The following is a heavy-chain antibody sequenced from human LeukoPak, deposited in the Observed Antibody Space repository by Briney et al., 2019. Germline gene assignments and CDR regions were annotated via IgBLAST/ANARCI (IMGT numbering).Heavy chain of an antibody. CDR3: AREGTAGTTLNGFDP. J-gene: IGHJ5*02. CDR2: ISYSGST. Sequence: SETLSLTCTVSGGSISSYYWSWIRPPPGKGRAWIGYISYSGSTNFNPSLKSRVTISVDTSKNQFSLKLSSVTAADTAVYYCAREGTAGTTLNGFDPWGQGTLVTVSS. V-gene: IGHV4-59*01. CDR1: GGSISSYY. D-gene: IGHD1-1*01.